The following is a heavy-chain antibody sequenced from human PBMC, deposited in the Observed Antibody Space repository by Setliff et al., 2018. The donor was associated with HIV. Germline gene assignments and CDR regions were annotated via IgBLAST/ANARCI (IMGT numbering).Heavy chain of an antibody. J-gene: IGHJ4*02. Sequence: PGGSLRLSCAASGFTFSTSEMNWVRQAPGKGLEWVSYISGSGSTIYYADSVKGRFTISRDNSKNSLNLQMNSLRAEDTAVYYCARLPGYCSTSSCYGYLDYWGQGTLVTVSS. CDR2: ISGSGSTI. V-gene: IGHV3-48*03. CDR1: GFTFSTSE. D-gene: IGHD2-2*01. CDR3: ARLPGYCSTSSCYGYLDY.